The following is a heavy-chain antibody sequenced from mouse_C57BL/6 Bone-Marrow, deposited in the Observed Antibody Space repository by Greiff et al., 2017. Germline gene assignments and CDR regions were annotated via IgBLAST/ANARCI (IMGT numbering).Heavy chain of an antibody. CDR1: GFTFSSYT. J-gene: IGHJ3*01. D-gene: IGHD3-2*02. V-gene: IGHV5-9*01. CDR2: ISGGGGNT. Sequence: EVMLVESGGGLVKPGGSLKLSCAASGFTFSSYTMSWVRQTPEKRLEWVATISGGGGNTYYPDSVKGRFTISRDNAKNTLYLQMSSLRSEDTALYYCARQGGDSSGYFAYWGQGTLVTVSA. CDR3: ARQGGDSSGYFAY.